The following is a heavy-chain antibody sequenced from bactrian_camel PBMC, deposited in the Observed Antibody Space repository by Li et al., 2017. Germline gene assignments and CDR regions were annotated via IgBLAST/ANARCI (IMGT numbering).Heavy chain of an antibody. V-gene: IGHV3S53*01. CDR1: GYLVSSHY. CDR2: IDAEDTK. J-gene: IGHJ4*01. D-gene: IGHD7*01. Sequence: HVQLVESGGGSVQAGGSLRLSCEAPGYLVSSHYMAWFRQGPGKEREPVATIDAEDTKTYGASVKGRFTISKDIAKKALYLQMNNLKPEDTAMYYCAAVWLSSGENCDTGSTFVRRGQGTQVTVS. CDR3: AAVWLSSGENCDTGSTFVR.